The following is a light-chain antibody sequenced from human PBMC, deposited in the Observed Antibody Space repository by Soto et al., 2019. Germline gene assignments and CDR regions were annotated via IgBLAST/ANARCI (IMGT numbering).Light chain of an antibody. V-gene: IGLV1-40*01. J-gene: IGLJ1*01. CDR2: GNG. CDR3: QSFDSSRNGYV. CDR1: TSNIGAGYD. Sequence: QSVLTQPPSVSGAPGQRVTISCTGSTSNIGAGYDVHWYQQLPGTAPKLLIYGNGNRPSGVPDRFSGSKSDTSASLAITGLQAEDEANNYCQSFDSSRNGYVFGTGTKVTVL.